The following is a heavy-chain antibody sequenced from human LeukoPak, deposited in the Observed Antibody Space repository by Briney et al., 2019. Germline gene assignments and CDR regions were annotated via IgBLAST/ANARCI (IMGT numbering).Heavy chain of an antibody. J-gene: IGHJ5*02. D-gene: IGHD2-2*01. Sequence: ASVKVSCKASGYTFTSYDINWVRQATGQGLEWMGWMNPNSGNTGYAQKFQGRVTMTRNTSISTAYMELSSLRSEDTAVYYCARGPLVVVPAARNWFDPWGQGTLVTVSS. CDR3: ARGPLVVVPAARNWFDP. CDR1: GYTFTSYD. V-gene: IGHV1-8*01. CDR2: MNPNSGNT.